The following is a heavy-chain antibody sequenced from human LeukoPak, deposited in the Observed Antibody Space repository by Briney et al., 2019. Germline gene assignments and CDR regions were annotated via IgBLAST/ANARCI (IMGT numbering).Heavy chain of an antibody. CDR1: GHIFTSYY. CDR3: ARDGGYFDRSAYYYFIDS. Sequence: ASVKVSCKASGHIFTSYYMYWVRQAPGQGLEWMGIINPSGGSIRYAQKFQGRVTMTRDTSISTAYMELSRLRSDDTAVYYCARDGGYFDRSAYYYFIDSWGQGTLVTVSS. J-gene: IGHJ4*02. D-gene: IGHD3-22*01. V-gene: IGHV1-46*01. CDR2: INPSGGSI.